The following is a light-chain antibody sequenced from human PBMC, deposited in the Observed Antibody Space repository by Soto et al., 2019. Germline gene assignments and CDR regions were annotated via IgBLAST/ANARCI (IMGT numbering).Light chain of an antibody. CDR1: QSVRNN. CDR3: QKYNRGLT. V-gene: IGKV3-15*01. Sequence: EIVMTQFPATLSVSPGERATLSCRASQSVRNNLAWYQQRPGQVPRLLIYGASTRATDIPARFSASGSGTEFTLTISSLQSEDFAVYYCQKYNRGLTFGGGTKVATK. J-gene: IGKJ4*01. CDR2: GAS.